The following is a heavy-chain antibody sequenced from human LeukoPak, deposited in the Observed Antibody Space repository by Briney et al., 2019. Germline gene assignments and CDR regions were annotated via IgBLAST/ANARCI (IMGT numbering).Heavy chain of an antibody. CDR1: GNTFTGYY. CDR2: INPNSGGT. V-gene: IGHV1-2*02. J-gene: IGHJ4*02. D-gene: IGHD3-22*01. CDR3: ARDREPYYYDSSGYQDY. Sequence: ASVKVSCKASGNTFTGYYVNWVRQAPGQGLEWMGWINPNSGGTDYAQKFQGRVTMTRDTSISTAYMELRSLRSDDTAVYYCARDREPYYYDSSGYQDYWGQGTLVTVSS.